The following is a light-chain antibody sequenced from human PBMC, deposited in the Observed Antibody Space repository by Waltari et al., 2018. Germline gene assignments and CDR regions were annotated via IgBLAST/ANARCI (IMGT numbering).Light chain of an antibody. V-gene: IGKV4-1*01. CDR3: QQYAASPWT. J-gene: IGKJ1*01. CDR1: QSVLYSPNNKNY. Sequence: DIVMTQSPDSLAVSLGERATINCKSIQSVLYSPNNKNYLGWDQQKPGQPPQLLIYWASTRESGVPDRFSGSGSGTDFTLTISSLQAEDVAVYYCQQYAASPWTFGQGTKVEVK. CDR2: WAS.